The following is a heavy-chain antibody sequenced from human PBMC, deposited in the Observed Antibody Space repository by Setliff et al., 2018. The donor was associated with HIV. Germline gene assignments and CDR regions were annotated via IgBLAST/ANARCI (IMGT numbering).Heavy chain of an antibody. V-gene: IGHV3-9*01. J-gene: IGHJ4*02. Sequence: GGSLRLSCAASGFIFDDYAMHWVRQPPGKGLEWVSGISWNSGNIVYADSVKGRFTISRDNSKNTLYLQMNSLRAEDTAVYYCAKVGYCSTTNSCWGQGTPVTVSS. CDR2: ISWNSGNI. D-gene: IGHD2-2*03. CDR3: AKVGYCSTTNSC. CDR1: GFIFDDYA.